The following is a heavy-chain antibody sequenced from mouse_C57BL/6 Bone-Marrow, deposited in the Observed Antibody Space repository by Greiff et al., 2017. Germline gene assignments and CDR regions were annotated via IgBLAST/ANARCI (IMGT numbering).Heavy chain of an antibody. V-gene: IGHV2-3*01. CDR3: VKKGTLSRDGYYFWYFDV. CDR1: GFSLTSYG. D-gene: IGHD2-3*01. CDR2: IWGDGST. Sequence: QVTLKESGPGLVAPSQSLSITCTVSGFSLTSYGVSWVRQPPGKGLEWLGVIWGDGSTNYHSALISRLSISKDKSKSQVFLKLNSLQTDDTATYYCVKKGTLSRDGYYFWYFDVWGTGTTVTVSS. J-gene: IGHJ1*03.